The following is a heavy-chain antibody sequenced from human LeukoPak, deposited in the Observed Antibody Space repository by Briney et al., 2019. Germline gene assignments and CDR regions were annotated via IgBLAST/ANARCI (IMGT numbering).Heavy chain of an antibody. CDR1: GFTFSRDW. CDR3: VRALMGTSDH. CDR2: MNSDGSTT. D-gene: IGHD7-27*01. V-gene: IGHV3-74*01. Sequence: GGSLRLSCAASGFTFSRDWMHWVRQGPGKGRAWVSRMNSDGSTTNYADSVKGRFTISRDNAKNTLYLQMNSLRAEDTAVYYCVRALMGTSDHWGQGSLVTVSS. J-gene: IGHJ4*02.